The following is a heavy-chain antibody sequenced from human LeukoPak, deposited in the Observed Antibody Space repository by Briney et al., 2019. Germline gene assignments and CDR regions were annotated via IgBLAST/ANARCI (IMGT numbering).Heavy chain of an antibody. CDR2: ITGSGGST. D-gene: IGHD5-18*01. V-gene: IGHV3-23*01. Sequence: GGSLRLSCAASGFTFSNYGLSWVRQAPGKGLEWVSGITGSGGSTYYADSVKGRFTISRDNAKTSLYLQMNSLRAEDTAVCYCARDLSGVTGYTYGRGIDYWGQGTLVTVSS. J-gene: IGHJ4*02. CDR1: GFTFSNYG. CDR3: ARDLSGVTGYTYGRGIDY.